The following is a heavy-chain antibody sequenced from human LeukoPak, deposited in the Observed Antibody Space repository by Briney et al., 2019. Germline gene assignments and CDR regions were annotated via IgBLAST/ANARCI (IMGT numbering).Heavy chain of an antibody. Sequence: SETLSLTCTVSGGSIGSYYWSWIRQPPEEGLEWIGYIYYSGSTNYNPSLKSRVTISVDTSKNQFSLKLSSVTAADTAVYYCARGRNWNYVYWGQGTLVTVSS. V-gene: IGHV4-59*01. D-gene: IGHD1-7*01. CDR1: GGSIGSYY. J-gene: IGHJ4*02. CDR2: IYYSGST. CDR3: ARGRNWNYVY.